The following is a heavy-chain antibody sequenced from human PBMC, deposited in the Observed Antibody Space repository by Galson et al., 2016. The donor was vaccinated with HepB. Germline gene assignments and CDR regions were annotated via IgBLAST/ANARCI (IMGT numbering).Heavy chain of an antibody. CDR2: IYNSGST. Sequence: ETLSLTCTVSGDSISGSSYYWAWIRQPPGEGLEWIGNIYNSGSTYYNPSLKSRVTMSVDTSKDQLSLKLSSVSATDTAVYHCARIYCPIRSCCGHCGMDVWGQGTTVTVSS. J-gene: IGHJ6*02. CDR1: GDSISGSSYY. CDR3: ARIYCPIRSCCGHCGMDV. D-gene: IGHD2-8*01. V-gene: IGHV4-39*01.